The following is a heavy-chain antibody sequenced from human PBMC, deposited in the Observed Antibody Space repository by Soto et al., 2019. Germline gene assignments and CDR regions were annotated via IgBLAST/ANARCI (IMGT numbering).Heavy chain of an antibody. V-gene: IGHV4-31*03. Sequence: QVQLQESGPGLVKPSQTLSLTCTVSGGSISSGGYYWSWIRQHPGKGLEWIGYIYYSGNTYYNPSIKSRVTISEDTSKNQCSLKLSSVTAADTAVYYCARATYYYDSSGYSDRVLDYWGQGTLVTVSS. CDR1: GGSISSGGYY. J-gene: IGHJ4*02. CDR3: ARATYYYDSSGYSDRVLDY. D-gene: IGHD3-22*01. CDR2: IYYSGNT.